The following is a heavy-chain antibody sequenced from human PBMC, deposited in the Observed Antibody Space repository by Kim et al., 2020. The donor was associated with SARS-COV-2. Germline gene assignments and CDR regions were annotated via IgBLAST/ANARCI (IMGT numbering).Heavy chain of an antibody. CDR3: ARPLTVTSGVVTFDI. D-gene: IGHD4-17*01. CDR1: GGSISSSSYY. Sequence: SETLSLTCTVSGGSISSSSYYWGWIRQPPGKGLEWIGSIYYSGSTYYNPSLKSRVTISVDTSKNQFSLKLSSVTAADTAVYYCARPLTVTSGVVTFDIWGQGTMVTVSS. V-gene: IGHV4-39*01. CDR2: IYYSGST. J-gene: IGHJ3*02.